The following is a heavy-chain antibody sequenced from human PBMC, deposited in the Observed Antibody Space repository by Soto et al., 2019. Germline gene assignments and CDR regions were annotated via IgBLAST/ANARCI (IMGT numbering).Heavy chain of an antibody. D-gene: IGHD2-15*01. CDR2: IIPIFGTA. J-gene: IGHJ4*02. CDR1: VGSFSSYA. V-gene: IGHV1-69*13. CDR3: ARSPMGCSGGSCYSYVDY. Sequence: SVKVSCKASVGSFSSYAISWVRQAPGQGLEWMGGIIPIFGTANYAQKFQGRVTITADESTSTAYMELSSPRSEDTAVYYCARSPMGCSGGSCYSYVDYWGQGTLVTVSS.